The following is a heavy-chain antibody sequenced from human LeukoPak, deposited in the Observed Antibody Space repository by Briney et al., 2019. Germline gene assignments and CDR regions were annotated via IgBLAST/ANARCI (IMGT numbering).Heavy chain of an antibody. CDR2: IYPGDSDT. Sequence: GESLKISCKGSGYSFTSYWIGWVRQTPGKGLEWMGIIYPGDSDTRYSPSFQGQVTISADKSISTAYLQWSSLKASDTAMYYCARLYSGYDWGGYSFDYWGQGTLVTVSS. CDR1: GYSFTSYW. CDR3: ARLYSGYDWGGYSFDY. D-gene: IGHD5-12*01. V-gene: IGHV5-51*01. J-gene: IGHJ4*02.